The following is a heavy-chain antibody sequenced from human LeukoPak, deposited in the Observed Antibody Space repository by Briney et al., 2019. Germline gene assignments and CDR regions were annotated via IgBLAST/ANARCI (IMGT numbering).Heavy chain of an antibody. V-gene: IGHV1-2*02. D-gene: IGHD3-10*01. CDR2: INPNSGGT. CDR1: GYTFTGYY. CDR3: ARVPDYYGSGSSRAFGY. J-gene: IGHJ4*02. Sequence: ASVKVSCKASGYTFTGYYMHWVRQAPGQGLEWMGWINPNSGGTNYAQKFQGRVTMTRDTSISTAYIELSRLRSDDTAVYYCARVPDYYGSGSSRAFGYWGQGTLVTVSS.